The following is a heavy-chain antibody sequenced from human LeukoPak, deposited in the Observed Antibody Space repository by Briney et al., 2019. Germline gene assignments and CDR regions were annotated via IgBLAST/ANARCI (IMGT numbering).Heavy chain of an antibody. Sequence: PGGSLRLSCAASGFTFGNYAMSWVRQAPGKGLEWVSFITDSGSSTYYADSVKGRFTISRDSSKNTLSLQMNSLRVEDTGVYFCAKSSTSQRGYYGMDVWGQGTTVTVSS. D-gene: IGHD6-25*01. CDR1: GFTFGNYA. V-gene: IGHV3-23*01. J-gene: IGHJ6*02. CDR2: ITDSGSST. CDR3: AKSSTSQRGYYGMDV.